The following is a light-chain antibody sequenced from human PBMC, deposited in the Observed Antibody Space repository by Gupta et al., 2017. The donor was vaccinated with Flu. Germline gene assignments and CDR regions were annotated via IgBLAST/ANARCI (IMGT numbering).Light chain of an antibody. V-gene: IGKV1-5*03. CDR2: RAS. Sequence: DIQMTQSPSTLSASVGDRVTITCRASQTLSGWLAWYQQKPGKAPNLLTYRASSLESGVPSRFSGSGSGTEFILTISSLQPDDSASYYCQQYYSYPYSFGQGTKLEIK. CDR1: QTLSGW. CDR3: QQYYSYPYS. J-gene: IGKJ2*03.